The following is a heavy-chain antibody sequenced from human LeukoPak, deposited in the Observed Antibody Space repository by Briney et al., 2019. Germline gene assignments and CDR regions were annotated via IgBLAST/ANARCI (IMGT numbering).Heavy chain of an antibody. CDR1: GFTFSSYA. CDR2: ISGSGGST. D-gene: IGHD3-10*01. CDR3: ARVYGSGSYPY. V-gene: IGHV3-23*01. Sequence: PGGSLRLSCAASGFTFSSYAMSWVRQAPGKGLEWVSAISGSGGSTYYADSVKGRFTISRDNSKNTLYLQMSSLRAEDTAVYYCARVYGSGSYPYWGQGTLVTVSS. J-gene: IGHJ4*02.